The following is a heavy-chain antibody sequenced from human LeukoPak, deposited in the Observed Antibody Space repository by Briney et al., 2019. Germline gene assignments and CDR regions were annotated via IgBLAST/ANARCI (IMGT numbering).Heavy chain of an antibody. J-gene: IGHJ5*02. D-gene: IGHD1-26*01. V-gene: IGHV4-59*01. CDR2: IYYSGST. Sequence: SETLSLTCTVSGGSISSYYWSWIRQPPGKGLEWIGYIYYSGSTNYNPSLKSRVTISVDTSKNQFSLKLSSVTAADTAVYYCARGVVGFAFDPWGQGTLVTVSS. CDR3: ARGVVGFAFDP. CDR1: GGSISSYY.